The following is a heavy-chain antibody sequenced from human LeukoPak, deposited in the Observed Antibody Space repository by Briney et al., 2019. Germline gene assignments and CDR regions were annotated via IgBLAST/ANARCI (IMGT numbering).Heavy chain of an antibody. D-gene: IGHD6-13*01. V-gene: IGHV4-34*01. J-gene: IGHJ5*02. CDR3: ARQGSSWYKSRTNWFDP. Sequence: PSETLSLTCAVYGGSFSGYYWSWIRQPPGKGLEWIGEINHSGSTNYNPSLKSRVTISVDTSKNQFSLKLSSVTAADTAVYHCARQGSSWYKSRTNWFDPWGQGTLVTVSS. CDR1: GGSFSGYY. CDR2: INHSGST.